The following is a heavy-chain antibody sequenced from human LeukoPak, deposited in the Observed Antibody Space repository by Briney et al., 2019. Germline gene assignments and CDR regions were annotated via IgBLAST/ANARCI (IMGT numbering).Heavy chain of an antibody. CDR3: ARGKNYFDY. CDR2: INHSGSA. V-gene: IGHV4-34*01. CDR1: GGSFSGYY. Sequence: PSETLSLTCAVYGGSFSGYYWSWIRQPPGKGLEWIGEINHSGSANYNPSLKSRVTISVDTSKNQFSLKLSSVTAADTAVYYCARGKNYFDYWGQGTLVTVSS. J-gene: IGHJ4*02.